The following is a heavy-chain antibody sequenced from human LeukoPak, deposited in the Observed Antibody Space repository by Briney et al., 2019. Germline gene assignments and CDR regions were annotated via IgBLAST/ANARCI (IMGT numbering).Heavy chain of an antibody. D-gene: IGHD3-22*01. CDR2: IYYSGST. V-gene: IGHV4-59*01. J-gene: IGHJ3*02. Sequence: SETLSLTCTVSSGSISSYYWSWIRQPPGKGLEWIGYIYYSGSTNYNPSLKSRVTISVDTSKNQYSLKLSSEPAAGTAVYYFVRGKTYYDRSKNAFDIWGQGTMVTVSS. CDR3: VRGKTYYDRSKNAFDI. CDR1: SGSISSYY.